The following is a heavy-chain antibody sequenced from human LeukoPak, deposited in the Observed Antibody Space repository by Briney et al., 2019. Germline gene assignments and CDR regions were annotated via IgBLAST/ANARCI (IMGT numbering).Heavy chain of an antibody. CDR3: ARRLCTNGVCSPPYYFDY. J-gene: IGHJ4*02. V-gene: IGHV4-39*01. CDR2: LYYSGST. CDR1: GGSISSSSYY. D-gene: IGHD2-8*01. Sequence: SETLSLTCTVSGGSISSSSYYWGWIRQPPGKGLEWIVSLYYSGSTYYNPSLKSRVTISVDTSKNQFSLKLSSVTAADTAVYYCARRLCTNGVCSPPYYFDYWGQGTLVTVSS.